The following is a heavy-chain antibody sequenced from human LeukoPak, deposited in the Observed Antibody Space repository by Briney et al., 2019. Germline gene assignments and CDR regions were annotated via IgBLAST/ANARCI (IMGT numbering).Heavy chain of an antibody. V-gene: IGHV5-51*01. J-gene: IGHJ4*02. Sequence: GESLKISCKGSGYRFTSYWIGWVRQMPGKGLEWMGIIYPGDSDTRYSPSFQGQVTISADKSISTAYLQWSSLKASDTAMYYCARRPEIYDSSGYYEGEYYFDYWGQGTLVTVSS. D-gene: IGHD3-22*01. CDR1: GYRFTSYW. CDR3: ARRPEIYDSSGYYEGEYYFDY. CDR2: IYPGDSDT.